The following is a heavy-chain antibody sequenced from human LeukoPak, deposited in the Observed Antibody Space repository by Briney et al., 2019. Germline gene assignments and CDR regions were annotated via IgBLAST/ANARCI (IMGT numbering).Heavy chain of an antibody. CDR2: INSDGSDI. J-gene: IGHJ4*02. Sequence: GGSLRLSCVASGFTFSRYWMHWVRQAPGKGLVWVSRINSDGSDITYADSVRGRFTISRDNAKNTLYLQMNSLRAEDTAVYYCARTFTGGFFDYWGQGTLVTVSS. CDR3: ARTFTGGFFDY. V-gene: IGHV3-74*01. CDR1: GFTFSRYW. D-gene: IGHD1-1*01.